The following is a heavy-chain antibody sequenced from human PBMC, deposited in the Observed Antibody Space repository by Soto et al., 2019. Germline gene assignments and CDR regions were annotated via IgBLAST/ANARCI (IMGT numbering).Heavy chain of an antibody. V-gene: IGHV3-30*14. CDR3: VRDRGHNSGYYESFDY. Sequence: QVQLVESGGGVVQPGRSLRLSCAASGFTFSYYAMHWVRQAPGKGLEWVALISYDGSDNLYADSVKGRFTISRDNSKNTLFLQMNSLRAEDTAVYFCVRDRGHNSGYYESFDYWGQGTLVTVSS. CDR1: GFTFSYYA. J-gene: IGHJ4*02. CDR2: ISYDGSDN. D-gene: IGHD3-22*01.